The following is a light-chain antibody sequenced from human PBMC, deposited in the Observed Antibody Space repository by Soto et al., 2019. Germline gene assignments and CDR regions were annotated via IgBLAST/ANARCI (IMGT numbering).Light chain of an antibody. V-gene: IGKV3-11*01. CDR1: QSAGTN. CDR2: EAS. CDR3: QQHANWPLT. J-gene: IGKJ4*01. Sequence: EIMMTPSPATLSLSPGERATLSCRASQSAGTNLAWYQQKPGQAPGLLIYEASTRATGIPARFSGSGSGTDFTLTISSLEPEDFAVYYCQQHANWPLTFGGGTRWIS.